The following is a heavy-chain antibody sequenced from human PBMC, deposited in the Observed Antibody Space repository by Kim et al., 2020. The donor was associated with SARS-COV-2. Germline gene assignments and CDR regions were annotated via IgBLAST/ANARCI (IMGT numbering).Heavy chain of an antibody. CDR1: GYTFTGYY. CDR2: INPNSGGT. D-gene: IGHD3-22*01. CDR3: ARVPYYYDGSGYRGAFDI. Sequence: ASVKVSYKASGYTFTGYYMHWVRQAPGQGLEWMGWINPNSGGTNYAQKFQGWVTMTRDTSISTAYMELSRLRSDDTAVYYCARVPYYYDGSGYRGAFDIWGQGTMVTVSS. J-gene: IGHJ3*02. V-gene: IGHV1-2*04.